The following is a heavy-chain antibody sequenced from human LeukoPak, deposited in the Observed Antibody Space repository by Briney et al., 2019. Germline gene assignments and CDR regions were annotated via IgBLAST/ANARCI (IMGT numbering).Heavy chain of an antibody. Sequence: ASVKVSCKASGYTFTSYGISWVRQAPGQGLEWMGWISAYNGNTNYAQKLQGRVTITADESTSTAYMELSSLRSEDTAVYYCASTYYDILTENYYYMDVWGKGTTVTISS. V-gene: IGHV1-18*01. J-gene: IGHJ6*03. D-gene: IGHD3-9*01. CDR2: ISAYNGNT. CDR1: GYTFTSYG. CDR3: ASTYYDILTENYYYMDV.